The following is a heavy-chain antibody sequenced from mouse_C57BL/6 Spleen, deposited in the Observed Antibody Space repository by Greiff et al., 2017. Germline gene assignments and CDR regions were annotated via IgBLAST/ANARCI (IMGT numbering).Heavy chain of an antibody. CDR3: ARSGDGGSTWYDFDY. CDR2: INPNYGTT. J-gene: IGHJ2*01. Sequence: QLQESGPELVKPGASVKISCKASGYSFTDYNMNWVKQSNGKSLEWIGVINPNYGTTSSNQKFKGKATLTVDQSSSTAYMQLNSLTSEDSAVYYCARSGDGGSTWYDFDYWGQGTTLTVSA. D-gene: IGHD1-1*02. CDR1: GYSFTDYN. V-gene: IGHV1-39*01.